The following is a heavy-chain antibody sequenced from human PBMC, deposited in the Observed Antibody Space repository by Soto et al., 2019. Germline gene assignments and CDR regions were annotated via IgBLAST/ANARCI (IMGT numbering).Heavy chain of an antibody. CDR3: AGPAYFEGTGATQFLPH. V-gene: IGHV3-43*01. Sequence: EVLLVESGGDVVEPGGSLRLSCSVSGFTFDDHAMHWVRQAPGKGLEWVSLITWDGATTYYAASVKGRFTISRDNSKNSVYLHMNSLGPADSALYYCAGPAYFEGTGATQFLPHWGQGTLVTVSS. CDR1: GFTFDDHA. D-gene: IGHD3-9*01. J-gene: IGHJ1*01. CDR2: ITWDGATT.